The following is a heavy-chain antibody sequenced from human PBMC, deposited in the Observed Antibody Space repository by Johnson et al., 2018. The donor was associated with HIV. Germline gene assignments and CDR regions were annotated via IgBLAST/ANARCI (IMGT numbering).Heavy chain of an antibody. D-gene: IGHD1/OR15-1a*01. CDR2: ITWNGVST. V-gene: IGHV3-20*04. Sequence: VQLLESGGGVVQPGGSLRLSCAASGFTFSDYGMSWVRQTPGKGLEWVSGITWNGVSTSHVASMKGRFTISRDNAKNSLYLQMNSLRAEDTALYYCARGGLGFQNIHDPFDIWGQGTMVTVSS. CDR1: GFTFSDYG. J-gene: IGHJ3*02. CDR3: ARGGLGFQNIHDPFDI.